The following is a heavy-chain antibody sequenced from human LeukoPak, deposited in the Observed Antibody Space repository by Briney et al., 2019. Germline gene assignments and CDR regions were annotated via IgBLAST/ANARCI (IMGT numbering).Heavy chain of an antibody. D-gene: IGHD2-2*01. CDR2: IIPIFGTA. CDR1: GGTFSSYA. Sequence: SVKVSCKASGGTFSSYAISWVRQAPGQGLEWMGGIIPIFGTANYAQKFQGRVTITADKSASTAYMELSSLRSEDTAVYYCARDLHSPVPAAIPVTFYYYMDVWGKGTTVTVSS. V-gene: IGHV1-69*06. J-gene: IGHJ6*03. CDR3: ARDLHSPVPAAIPVTFYYYMDV.